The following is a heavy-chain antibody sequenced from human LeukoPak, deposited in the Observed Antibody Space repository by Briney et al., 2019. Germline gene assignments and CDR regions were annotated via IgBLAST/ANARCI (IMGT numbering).Heavy chain of an antibody. V-gene: IGHV3-23*01. CDR2: ISRSGGRT. CDR3: AKDDGAPGDYYHGMAV. Sequence: GGSLRLSCAASGFSFGSYGMSWVRQAPGKGLEWVSVISRSGGRTYYGDSVKGRFTISRDNSKNMLWLQMNSVRAEDTAVYYCAKDDGAPGDYYHGMAVWGRGTTVTVSS. CDR1: GFSFGSYG. D-gene: IGHD1-26*01. J-gene: IGHJ6*02.